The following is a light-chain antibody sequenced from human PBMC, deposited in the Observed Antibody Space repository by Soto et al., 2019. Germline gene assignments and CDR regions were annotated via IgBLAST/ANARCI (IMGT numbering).Light chain of an antibody. Sequence: EIVMTQSQATLSVSPGERATLSSMASQSISSLLAWYQQKPGQPPRLLIYNASNRTTGIPARFSGSGSGTDLTLTISSLEPEDFAVYYCQQRGDWPPITFGQGTRLEI. V-gene: IGKV3-11*01. CDR3: QQRGDWPPIT. J-gene: IGKJ5*01. CDR2: NAS. CDR1: QSISSL.